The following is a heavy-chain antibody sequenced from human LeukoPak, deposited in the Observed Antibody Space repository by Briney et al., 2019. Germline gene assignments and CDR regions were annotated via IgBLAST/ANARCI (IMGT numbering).Heavy chain of an antibody. Sequence: ASVKVSCKASGYTFTDYYIHWVRQAPGQGLEWMGWINPNSGGTNYAQKFQDRVTMTRETSIRKAYMELSRLRSDDRAVYYGARDHRLGAAGTRTNHFDYWGQGTLVTVSS. CDR3: ARDHRLGAAGTRTNHFDY. D-gene: IGHD6-13*01. CDR1: GYTFTDYY. J-gene: IGHJ4*02. V-gene: IGHV1-2*02. CDR2: INPNSGGT.